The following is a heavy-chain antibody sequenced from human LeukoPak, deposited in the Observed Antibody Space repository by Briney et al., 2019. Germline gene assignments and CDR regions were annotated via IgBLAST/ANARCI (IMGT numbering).Heavy chain of an antibody. CDR1: GGSFSGYY. D-gene: IGHD6-13*01. CDR3: ARGVAAAGWGYNWFDP. CDR2: IDHSGST. Sequence: SETLSLTCAVYGGSFSGYYWSWIRQPPGKGLEWIGEIDHSGSTNYNPSLKSRVTISVDTSKNQFSLKLSSVTAADTAVYYCARGVAAAGWGYNWFDPWGQETLVTVSS. J-gene: IGHJ5*02. V-gene: IGHV4-34*01.